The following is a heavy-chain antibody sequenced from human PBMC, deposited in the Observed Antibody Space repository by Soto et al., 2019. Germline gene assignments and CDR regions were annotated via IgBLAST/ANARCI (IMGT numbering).Heavy chain of an antibody. V-gene: IGHV1-69*02. Sequence: ASVKVSCKASGGTFSSYTISWVRQAPGQGLEWMGRIIPILGIANYAQKFQGRVTITADKSTSTAYMELSSLRSEDTAVYYCASGAGYYDSSGTGEFDYWGQGTLVTVPQ. J-gene: IGHJ4*02. CDR1: GGTFSSYT. D-gene: IGHD3-22*01. CDR3: ASGAGYYDSSGTGEFDY. CDR2: IIPILGIA.